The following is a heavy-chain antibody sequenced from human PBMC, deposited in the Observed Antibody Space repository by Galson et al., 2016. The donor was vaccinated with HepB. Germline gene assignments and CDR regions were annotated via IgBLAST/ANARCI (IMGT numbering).Heavy chain of an antibody. J-gene: IGHJ6*02. Sequence: SVKVSCKASGGTFSTFNSYAISWVRLAPGQGLEWLGWISGYNGYKEYARNLQGRVTVTTDTSTNTAYMSLRSLRSDDTAVYYCARTPPHYGSGSHHYGMDVWGQGTTVIVSS. CDR2: ISGYNGYK. CDR3: ARTPPHYGSGSHHYGMDV. CDR1: GGTFSTFNSYA. D-gene: IGHD3-10*01. V-gene: IGHV1-18*01.